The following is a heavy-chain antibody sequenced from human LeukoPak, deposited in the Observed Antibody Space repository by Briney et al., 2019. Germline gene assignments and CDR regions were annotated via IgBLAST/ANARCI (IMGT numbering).Heavy chain of an antibody. Sequence: PGGSLRLSCTVSGFTVSSNSMSWVRQAPGKGLEWVSFIYSDNTHYSDSVKGRFTISRDNSKNTLYLQMNSLRAEDTAVYYCAKDWGEYFDYVWGSFTSFDSWGQGTLVTVSS. V-gene: IGHV3-53*01. CDR2: IYSDNT. CDR1: GFTVSSNS. CDR3: AKDWGEYFDYVWGSFTSFDS. D-gene: IGHD3-16*01. J-gene: IGHJ4*02.